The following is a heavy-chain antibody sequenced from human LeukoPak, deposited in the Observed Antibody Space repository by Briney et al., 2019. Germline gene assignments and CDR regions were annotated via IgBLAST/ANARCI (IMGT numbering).Heavy chain of an antibody. CDR2: MNPNSGNT. D-gene: IGHD6-6*01. Sequence: GASVKVSRKASGYTFTSYDINWVRQATGQGLEWMGWMNPNSGNTGYAQKFQGRVTMTRNTSISTAYMELSSLRSEDTAVYYCARDPTLYSSLGDYWGQGTLVTVSS. CDR3: ARDPTLYSSLGDY. J-gene: IGHJ4*02. CDR1: GYTFTSYD. V-gene: IGHV1-8*01.